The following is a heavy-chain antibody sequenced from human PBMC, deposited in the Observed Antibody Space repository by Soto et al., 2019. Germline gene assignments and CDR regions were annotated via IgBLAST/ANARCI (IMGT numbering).Heavy chain of an antibody. V-gene: IGHV3-23*01. CDR2: IRGTGLNT. J-gene: IGHJ5*02. Sequence: PVGSLRLSCVGSGFVFKNFAINWVRQPPGKGLEWVSVIRGTGLNTYYAASVKGRFNISRDNSKNTVYLQMDSLKVEDTAVYYCAKRASPANIDNWFDPWGPGMQVTVSS. CDR3: AKRASPANIDNWFDP. CDR1: GFVFKNFA.